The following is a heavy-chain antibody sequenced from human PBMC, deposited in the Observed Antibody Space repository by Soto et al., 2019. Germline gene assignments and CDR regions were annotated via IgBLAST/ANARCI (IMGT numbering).Heavy chain of an antibody. CDR3: ARDRTGSSSGPNWFDP. Sequence: ASVKASCKASGYTFTSYGISWVRQAPGQGLEWMGWISAYNGNTTYAQKLEGRVTMTTDTSTSTAYMELRSLRSDDTAVYYCARDRTGSSSGPNWFDPWGQGTLVTVSS. CDR2: ISAYNGNT. J-gene: IGHJ5*02. D-gene: IGHD6-6*01. V-gene: IGHV1-18*01. CDR1: GYTFTSYG.